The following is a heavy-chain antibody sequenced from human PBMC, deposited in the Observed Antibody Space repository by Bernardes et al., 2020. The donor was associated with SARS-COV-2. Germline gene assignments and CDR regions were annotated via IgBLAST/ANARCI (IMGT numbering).Heavy chain of an antibody. D-gene: IGHD2-15*01. CDR1: GFTFSSYW. CDR3: AREWRYCSGGSCYLNYYYYYGMDV. Sequence: GGSLRLSCAASGFTFSSYWMSWVRQAPGKGLEWVANIKQDGSEKYYVDSVKGRFTISRDNAKNSLYLQMNSLRAEDTAVYYCAREWRYCSGGSCYLNYYYYYGMDVWGQGTTVTVSS. CDR2: IKQDGSEK. J-gene: IGHJ6*02. V-gene: IGHV3-7*03.